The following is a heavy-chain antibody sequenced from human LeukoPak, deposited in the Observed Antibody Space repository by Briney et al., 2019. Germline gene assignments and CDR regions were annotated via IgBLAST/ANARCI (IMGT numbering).Heavy chain of an antibody. Sequence: GGFLRLSCAASGFTFSSYGMHWVRQAPGKGLEWVAVIWYDGSNKYYADSVKGRFTISRDNSKNTLYLQMNSLRAEDTAVYYCARDQGGYYYDSSGPDYWGQGTLVTVSS. CDR1: GFTFSSYG. D-gene: IGHD3-22*01. CDR3: ARDQGGYYYDSSGPDY. J-gene: IGHJ4*02. V-gene: IGHV3-33*01. CDR2: IWYDGSNK.